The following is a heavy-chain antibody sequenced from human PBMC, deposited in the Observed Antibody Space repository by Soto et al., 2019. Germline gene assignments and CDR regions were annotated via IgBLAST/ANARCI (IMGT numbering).Heavy chain of an antibody. CDR2: ISWNSGSI. CDR1: GFKFDDYA. CDR3: AKSDAAGPRAFDN. J-gene: IGHJ4*02. V-gene: IGHV3-9*01. D-gene: IGHD6-13*01. Sequence: GGSLRLSCAVSGFKFDDYAMHWVRQAPGKGLEWVSDISWNSGSIAYADSVKGRFTISRDNAKNSLYLQMNSLRPEDTALYYCAKSDAAGPRAFDNWGQGTLVTVSS.